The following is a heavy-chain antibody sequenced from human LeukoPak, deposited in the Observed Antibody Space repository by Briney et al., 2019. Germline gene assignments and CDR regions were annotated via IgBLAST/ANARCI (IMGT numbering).Heavy chain of an antibody. CDR2: FDPEDGET. CDR3: ATDGSNENWFDP. CDR1: GYTLTELS. J-gene: IGHJ5*02. V-gene: IGHV1-24*01. Sequence: ASVTVSFTVSGYTLTELSMHWVRQAPGKGLEWMGGFDPEDGETIYAQKFQGRVTMTEDTSTDTAYMELSSLRSEDTAVYYCATDGSNENWFDPWGQGTLVTVSS. D-gene: IGHD6-13*01.